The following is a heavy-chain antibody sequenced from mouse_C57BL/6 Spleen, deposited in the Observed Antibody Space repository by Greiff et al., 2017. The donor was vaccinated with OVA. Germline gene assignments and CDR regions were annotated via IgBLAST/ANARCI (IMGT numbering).Heavy chain of an antibody. J-gene: IGHJ1*03. CDR3: ERRGSPCYYGV. D-gene: IGHD1-1*02. CDR1: GYTFTDYY. CDR2: INPNNGGT. Sequence: EVQLQQSGPELVKPGASVKISCKASGYTFTDYYMNWVKQSPGKSLEWIGDINPNNGGTSYNQKFKGKATLTVDKSSSTAYMELRSLTSEDSAVYYCERRGSPCYYGVWGTGTTVTVA. V-gene: IGHV1-26*01.